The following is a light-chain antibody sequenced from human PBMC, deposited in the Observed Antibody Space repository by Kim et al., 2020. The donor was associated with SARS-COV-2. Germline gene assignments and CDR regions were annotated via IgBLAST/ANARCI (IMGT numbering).Light chain of an antibody. J-gene: IGKJ1*01. Sequence: SPGERATLSGRASQSVSSYLAWYQQKPGQAPRLLIYEASNRATGIPARFSGSGSGTDFTLTISSLEPEDFAVYYCQQRSNWPSWTFGQGTKVDIK. CDR3: QQRSNWPSWT. CDR2: EAS. CDR1: QSVSSY. V-gene: IGKV3-11*01.